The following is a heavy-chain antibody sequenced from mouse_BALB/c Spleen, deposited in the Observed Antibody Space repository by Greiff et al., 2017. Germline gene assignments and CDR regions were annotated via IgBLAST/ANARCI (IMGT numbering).Heavy chain of an antibody. Sequence: VQLQQSGAELMKPGASVKISCKATGYTFSSYWIEWVKQRPGHGLEWIGEILPGSGSTNYNEKFKGKATFTADTSSNTAYMQLSSLTSEDSAVYYCARGAITTATGDYWGQGTTLTVSS. V-gene: IGHV1-9*01. CDR2: ILPGSGST. CDR1: GYTFSSYW. J-gene: IGHJ2*01. CDR3: ARGAITTATGDY. D-gene: IGHD1-2*01.